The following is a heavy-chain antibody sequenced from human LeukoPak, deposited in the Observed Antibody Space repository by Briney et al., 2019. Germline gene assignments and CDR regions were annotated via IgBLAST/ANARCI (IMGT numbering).Heavy chain of an antibody. CDR2: IYYSGST. CDR3: ARTDSGYDPDPYYFDY. D-gene: IGHD5-12*01. J-gene: IGHJ4*02. Sequence: PSETLSLTCTVSGGSISSYYWSWIRQPPGKGLEWIGYIYYSGSTNYNPSLKSRVTISVDTPKNQFPLKLSSVTAADTAVYYCARTDSGYDPDPYYFDYWGQGTLVTVSS. V-gene: IGHV4-59*08. CDR1: GGSISSYY.